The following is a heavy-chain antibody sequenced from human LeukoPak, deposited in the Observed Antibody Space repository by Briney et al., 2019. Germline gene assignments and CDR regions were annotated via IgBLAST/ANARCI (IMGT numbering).Heavy chain of an antibody. Sequence: ASVKVSCKASGYTFTGYYMHWVRQAPGQGLEWMGWINPNSGGTNYAQKFQGWVTMTRDTSISTAYMELSRLRSDDTAVYYCARDMGYYYGSGTQSNDYYYGMDVWGQGTTVTVS. J-gene: IGHJ6*02. CDR1: GYTFTGYY. V-gene: IGHV1-2*04. CDR2: INPNSGGT. D-gene: IGHD3-10*01. CDR3: ARDMGYYYGSGTQSNDYYYGMDV.